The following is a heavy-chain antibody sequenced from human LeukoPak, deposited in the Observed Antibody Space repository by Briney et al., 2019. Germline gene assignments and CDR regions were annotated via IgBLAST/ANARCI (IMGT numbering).Heavy chain of an antibody. D-gene: IGHD6-13*01. CDR3: ARVQQQLLPFDY. J-gene: IGHJ4*02. V-gene: IGHV4-59*01. Sequence: SETLSLACSVSGGSISSNYWSWIRQPPGKGLEWIGNIYYSGSTNYNPSLKSRVTISVDTSKNQFSLKLSSVTAADTAVYYCARVQQQLLPFDYWGQGILVTVSS. CDR1: GGSISSNY. CDR2: IYYSGST.